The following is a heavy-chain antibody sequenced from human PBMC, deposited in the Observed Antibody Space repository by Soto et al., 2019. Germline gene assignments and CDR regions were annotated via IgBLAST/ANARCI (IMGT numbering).Heavy chain of an antibody. V-gene: IGHV3-21*01. CDR2: IRSTTGYM. Sequence: EVQLVESGGGLVKPGGSLRLSCAASGFTFSTYSMNWVRQAPGEGLEWVSSIRSTTGYMYNADSVKGRFTISRDNAKNSLYLQMISLRAEDTAVYYCARSTSLGGMDVWGQGTMVTVSS. D-gene: IGHD1-1*01. CDR1: GFTFSTYS. CDR3: ARSTSLGGMDV. J-gene: IGHJ6*02.